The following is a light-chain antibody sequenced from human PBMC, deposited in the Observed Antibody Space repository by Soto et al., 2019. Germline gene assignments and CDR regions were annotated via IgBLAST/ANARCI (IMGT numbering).Light chain of an antibody. V-gene: IGKV4-1*01. CDR2: WAS. Sequence: DIVMTQSPDSLAVSLGERATINCKSSQRVLYSSNNKNYLAWYQQKPGQPPKLLIYWASTRESGVPDRFSGSGSGTDFTLTISSLQAEDVAVYYSQQYYSTPSTFGQGTKLPIK. J-gene: IGKJ2*01. CDR3: QQYYSTPST. CDR1: QRVLYSSNNKNY.